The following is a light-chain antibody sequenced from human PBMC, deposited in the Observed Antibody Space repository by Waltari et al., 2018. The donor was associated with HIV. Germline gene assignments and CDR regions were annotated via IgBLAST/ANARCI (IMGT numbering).Light chain of an antibody. CDR2: KDT. J-gene: IGLJ3*02. CDR3: QSADSTTWV. V-gene: IGLV3-25*03. CDR1: ALAKQY. Sequence: SYELKQPPAVSVSPGHTARITCYGDALAKQYAYWYQQKPGQAPILVIYKDTERPSGIPERFSGSSSGTTVTLTISGVQAEDEADYYCQSADSTTWVFGGGTKLTVL.